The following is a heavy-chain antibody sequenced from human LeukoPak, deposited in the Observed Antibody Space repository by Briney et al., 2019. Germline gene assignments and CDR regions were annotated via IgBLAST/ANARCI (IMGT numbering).Heavy chain of an antibody. CDR3: TTFFEVDTAMAYFDY. CDR1: GFTFSNAW. CDR2: IKSKTDGGTT. J-gene: IGHJ4*02. D-gene: IGHD5-18*01. Sequence: GGSLRLSCAASGFTFSNAWMSWVRQAPGKGLEWVGRIKSKTDGGTTDYAAPVKGRFTISRDDSKNTLYLQMNSLKTEDTAVYYCTTFFEVDTAMAYFDYWGQGTLVTVSS. V-gene: IGHV3-15*01.